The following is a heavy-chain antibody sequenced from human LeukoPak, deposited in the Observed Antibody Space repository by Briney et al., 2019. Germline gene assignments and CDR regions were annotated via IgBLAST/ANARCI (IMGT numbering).Heavy chain of an antibody. J-gene: IGHJ4*02. CDR1: GYNFTGYY. Sequence: ASVKVSCKTSGYNFTGYYIHWVRQAPGQGLEWMGWINSNSGGTNYAQKFQGRVTITADKSTSTAYMELSSLRSEDTAVYYCARIDWPGSSRPFVDWGQGTLVTVSS. CDR3: ARIDWPGSSRPFVD. CDR2: INSNSGGT. D-gene: IGHD3-10*01. V-gene: IGHV1-2*02.